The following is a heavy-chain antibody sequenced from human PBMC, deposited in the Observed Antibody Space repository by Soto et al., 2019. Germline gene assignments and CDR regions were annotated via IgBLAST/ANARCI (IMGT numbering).Heavy chain of an antibody. CDR2: IIPILGIA. D-gene: IGHD2-2*01. J-gene: IGHJ5*02. Sequence: QVQLVQSGAEVKQPGSSVKVSCKASGGTFSSYTISWVRQAPGQGLEWMGRIIPILGIANYAQKFQGRVTITADKSTSTGYMELSSVRSEDTVVYYCARDLGVVPSPWGQGTLVTVSS. CDR3: ARDLGVVPSP. CDR1: GGTFSSYT. V-gene: IGHV1-69*08.